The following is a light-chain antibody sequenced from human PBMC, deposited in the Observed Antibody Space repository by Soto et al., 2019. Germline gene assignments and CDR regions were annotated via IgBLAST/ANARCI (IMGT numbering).Light chain of an antibody. J-gene: IGLJ3*02. V-gene: IGLV4-69*01. Sequence: QLVLTQSPSASASLGASVKLTCTLSSGHSSYAIAWHQQQPEKGPRYLMKLNSDGSHSKGDGIPDRFSGSSSRAERYRTISSLQSEDEADYYCQTWGTGIRVFGGGTKLTVL. CDR1: SGHSSYA. CDR2: LNSDGSH. CDR3: QTWGTGIRV.